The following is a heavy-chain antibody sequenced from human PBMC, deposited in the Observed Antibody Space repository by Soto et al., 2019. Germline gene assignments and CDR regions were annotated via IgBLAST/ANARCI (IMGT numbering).Heavy chain of an antibody. CDR1: DFSFSSYT. CDR2: IGGTAGFI. Sequence: EMPLVQSGGGLVKSGGSLRLSCAASDFSFSSYTMNWVRQAPGKGLEWVSSIGGTAGFIFYADSVKGRFTISRDNARNLLFLQMNSLRAEDTAVYYCAKGRGDLGMVTPYFYYGMDVWGQGTTVTASS. CDR3: AKGRGDLGMVTPYFYYGMDV. D-gene: IGHD2-21*01. V-gene: IGHV3-21*06. J-gene: IGHJ6*02.